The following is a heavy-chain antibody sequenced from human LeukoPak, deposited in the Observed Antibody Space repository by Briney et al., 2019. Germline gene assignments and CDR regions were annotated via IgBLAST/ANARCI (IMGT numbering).Heavy chain of an antibody. D-gene: IGHD6-19*01. CDR3: ARCPLDRTSSGWDRSKVRYYYYGMDV. J-gene: IGHJ6*02. V-gene: IGHV1-69*01. CDR1: GGTFSSYA. CDR2: IIPIFGTA. Sequence: GSSVKVSCKASGGTFSSYAISWVRQAPGQGLEWVGGIIPIFGTANYAQKFQGRVTITADESTSTAYMELSSLRSEDTAVYYCARCPLDRTSSGWDRSKVRYYYYGMDVWGQGTTVTVSS.